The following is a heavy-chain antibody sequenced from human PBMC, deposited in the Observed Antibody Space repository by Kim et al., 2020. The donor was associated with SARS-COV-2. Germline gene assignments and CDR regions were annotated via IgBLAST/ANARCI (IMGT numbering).Heavy chain of an antibody. CDR2: ISSSSSYI. Sequence: GGSLRLSCAASGFTFSSYSMNWVRQAPGKGLEWVSSISSSSSYIYYADSVKGRFTISRDNAKNSLYLQMNSLRAEDTAVYYCARDIIAAAGTADGYYYYGMDVWGQGTTVTVSS. CDR1: GFTFSSYS. CDR3: ARDIIAAAGTADGYYYYGMDV. J-gene: IGHJ6*02. D-gene: IGHD6-13*01. V-gene: IGHV3-21*01.